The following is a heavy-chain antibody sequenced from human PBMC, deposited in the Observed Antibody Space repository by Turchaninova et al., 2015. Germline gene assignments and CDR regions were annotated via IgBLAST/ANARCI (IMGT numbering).Heavy chain of an antibody. Sequence: QVQLQQWGAGLLKPSETPSPTCAVYGGTFSGYHWSWIRQPPGKGLEWIGEINHSGSTNYNPSLNSRVTISVDTSKNQFSLKLSSVTAADTAVYYCARRSSGRAPFRYWGQGTLVTVSS. D-gene: IGHD6-19*01. CDR3: ARRSSGRAPFRY. CDR1: GGTFSGYH. V-gene: IGHV4-34*01. J-gene: IGHJ4*02. CDR2: INHSGST.